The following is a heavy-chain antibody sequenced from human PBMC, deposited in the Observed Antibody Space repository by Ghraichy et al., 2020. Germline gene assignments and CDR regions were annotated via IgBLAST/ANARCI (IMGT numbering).Heavy chain of an antibody. Sequence: GGSLRLSCAASGFTFSNYAMSWVRQAPGRGPEWVSTISGTGGSTYYADSVKGRFTISRDNSKNTLYLQMNSLRAEDTAVYYCAKGGSSGYYYFDYWGQGTLVTVSS. D-gene: IGHD3-22*01. J-gene: IGHJ4*02. CDR2: ISGTGGST. CDR3: AKGGSSGYYYFDY. CDR1: GFTFSNYA. V-gene: IGHV3-23*01.